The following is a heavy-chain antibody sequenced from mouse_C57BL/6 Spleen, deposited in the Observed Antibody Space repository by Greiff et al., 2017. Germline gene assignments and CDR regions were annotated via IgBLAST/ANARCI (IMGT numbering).Heavy chain of an antibody. CDR1: GYTFTDYY. CDR2: INPNNGGT. V-gene: IGHV1-26*01. CDR3: ARGRGRNYCDY. Sequence: EVKLQQSGPELVKPGASVKISCKASGYTFTDYYMHWVKQSHGKSLEWIGDINPNNGGTSYNQKFKGKATLTVDKSSSTAYMELRSLKSEDSAVYYCARGRGRNYCDYWGQGTTLTVSS. J-gene: IGHJ2*01.